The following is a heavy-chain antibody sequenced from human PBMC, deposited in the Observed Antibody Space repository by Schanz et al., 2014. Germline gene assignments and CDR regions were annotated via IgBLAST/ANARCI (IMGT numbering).Heavy chain of an antibody. V-gene: IGHV3-53*01. CDR2: MYINSGST. J-gene: IGHJ6*02. D-gene: IGHD6-6*01. CDR1: GFTVNTNY. CDR3: ARAPPPYSSSPYYWYYGMDV. Sequence: EVQLVESGGGLIQPGGSLRLSCAVSGFTVNTNYMSWVRQAPGKGLEWISSMYINSGSTQYADSVKGRFIISRDSSKNTLFLQMNSLRAEDTAVYYCARAPPPYSSSPYYWYYGMDVWGQGTTVTVSS.